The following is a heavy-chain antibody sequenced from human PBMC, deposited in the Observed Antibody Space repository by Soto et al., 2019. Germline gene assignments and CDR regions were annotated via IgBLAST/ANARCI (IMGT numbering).Heavy chain of an antibody. J-gene: IGHJ5*02. CDR2: ISQSGGT. D-gene: IGHD3-10*01. Sequence: QVQLQESGPGLVKPSGTLSLTCAVSGVSISSNDWWNWVRQPPGRGLEWIGEISQSGGTNYNPSLKSPVTISVDKSKNQFSLKLSSVTAADTAVYYCARAYAGSSWGQGTLVTVSS. CDR1: GVSISSNDW. V-gene: IGHV4-4*02. CDR3: ARAYAGSS.